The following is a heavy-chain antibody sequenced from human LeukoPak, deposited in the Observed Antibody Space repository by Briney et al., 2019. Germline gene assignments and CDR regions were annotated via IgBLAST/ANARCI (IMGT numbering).Heavy chain of an antibody. CDR2: INHSGST. CDR3: ARRYSSGWPN. D-gene: IGHD6-19*01. Sequence: TSETLSLTCAVYGGSFSGYYWSWIRQPPGKGLEWIGEINHSGSTNYNPSLKSRVTISVDTSKNQFSLKLSSVTAADTAVYYCARRYSSGWPNWGQGTLVTVSS. CDR1: GGSFSGYY. J-gene: IGHJ4*02. V-gene: IGHV4-34*01.